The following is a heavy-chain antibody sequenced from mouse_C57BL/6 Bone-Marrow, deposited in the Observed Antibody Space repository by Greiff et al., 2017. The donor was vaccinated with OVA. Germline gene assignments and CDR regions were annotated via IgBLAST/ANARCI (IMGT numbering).Heavy chain of an antibody. D-gene: IGHD3-1*01. J-gene: IGHJ3*01. CDR1: GFSLSTFGMG. CDR3: ARIDYPSSFAY. CDR2: IWWDDDR. V-gene: IGHV8-8*01. Sequence: QVTLKESGPGILQPSQTLSLTCSFSGFSLSTFGMGVGWIRQPPGKGLEWLAHIWWDDDRYYNPVLKSRLTLSKDTSKNQVFLKIANVDTADTATYYCARIDYPSSFAYWGQGTLVTVSA.